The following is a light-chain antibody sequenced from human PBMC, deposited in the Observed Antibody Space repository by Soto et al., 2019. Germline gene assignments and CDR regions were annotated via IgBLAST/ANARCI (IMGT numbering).Light chain of an antibody. CDR1: KSISSK. V-gene: IGKV3-15*01. Sequence: EIVMTQSPATLSVSPGARATLSCRASKSISSKLAWYQQKPGQDPRLLIYGASTRATGIPVRFSGSGSGREFTLTITSLQSEDFAVYYCQEYNNWHPITFGGGTKVDIK. CDR3: QEYNNWHPIT. J-gene: IGKJ4*01. CDR2: GAS.